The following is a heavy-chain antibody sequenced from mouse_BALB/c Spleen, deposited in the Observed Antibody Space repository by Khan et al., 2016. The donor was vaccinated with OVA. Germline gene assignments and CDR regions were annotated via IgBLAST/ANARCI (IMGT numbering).Heavy chain of an antibody. CDR2: IDPANGNT. J-gene: IGHJ3*01. D-gene: IGHD4-1*01. CDR3: ARDHWDEFTY. Sequence: VQLKESGAELVKPGASVKLSCTASGFNIKDTYMHWVKQRPEQGLEWIGRIDPANGNTKSDPKFQGKATITADTSSNTAYLQLSSLTSEDTAVYYCARDHWDEFTYWGQGTLVTVSA. V-gene: IGHV14-3*02. CDR1: GFNIKDTY.